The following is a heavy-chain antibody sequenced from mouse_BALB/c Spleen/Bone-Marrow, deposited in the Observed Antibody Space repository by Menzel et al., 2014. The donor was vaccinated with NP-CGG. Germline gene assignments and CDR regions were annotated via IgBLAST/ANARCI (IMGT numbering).Heavy chain of an antibody. CDR2: IDPANGKT. D-gene: IGHD2-3*01. V-gene: IGHV14-3*02. CDR3: ARGHGYYVGYYFDN. Sequence: VQLQQSGAEPVKPGASVKLFCTASGFNIKDTYMHWVKQRPEQGLEWIGRIDPANGKTKYDPKFQGKATITADTSSNTAYLQLSSLTSEDTAVYYCARGHGYYVGYYFDNWGQGTTLTVSS. J-gene: IGHJ2*01. CDR1: GFNIKDTY.